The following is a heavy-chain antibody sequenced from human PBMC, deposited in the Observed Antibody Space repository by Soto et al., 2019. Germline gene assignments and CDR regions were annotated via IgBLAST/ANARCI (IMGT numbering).Heavy chain of an antibody. CDR2: ISSSGSTI. CDR1: GFTFSDYY. Sequence: LRLSCAASGFTFSDYYMSWIRQAPGKGLEWVSYISSSGSTIYYADSVKGRFTISRDNAKNSLYLQMNSLRAEDTAVYYCARDYGYGDYVEYYYGMDVWGQGTTVTAP. J-gene: IGHJ6*02. V-gene: IGHV3-11*01. CDR3: ARDYGYGDYVEYYYGMDV. D-gene: IGHD4-17*01.